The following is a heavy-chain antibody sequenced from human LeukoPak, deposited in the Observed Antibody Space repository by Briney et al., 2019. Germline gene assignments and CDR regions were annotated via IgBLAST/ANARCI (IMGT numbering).Heavy chain of an antibody. V-gene: IGHV4-34*01. CDR2: INHSGST. J-gene: IGHJ4*02. Sequence: SGTLSLTCAVYGGSFSGYYWSWIRRPPGKGLEWIGEINHSGSTNYNPSLKSRVTISVDTSKNQFSLKLSSVTAADTAVYYCARGSPRIPIDYWGQGTLVTVSS. CDR3: ARGSPRIPIDY. CDR1: GGSFSGYY.